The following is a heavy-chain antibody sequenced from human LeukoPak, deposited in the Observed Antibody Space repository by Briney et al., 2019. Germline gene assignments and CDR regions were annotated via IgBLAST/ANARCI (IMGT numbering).Heavy chain of an antibody. D-gene: IGHD2-2*01. CDR3: AGGAHIVVVPAAMPTYGMDV. CDR2: IYTSGST. CDR1: GGSISSYY. J-gene: IGHJ6*02. Sequence: SETLSLTCTVPGGSISSYYWSWIRQPAGKGLEWIGRIYTSGSTNYNPSLKSRVTMSVDTSKNQFSLKLSSVTAADTAVYYCAGGAHIVVVPAAMPTYGMDVWGQGTTVTVSS. V-gene: IGHV4-4*07.